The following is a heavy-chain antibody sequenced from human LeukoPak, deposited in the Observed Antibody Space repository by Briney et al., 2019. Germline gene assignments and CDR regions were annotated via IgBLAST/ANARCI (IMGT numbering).Heavy chain of an antibody. Sequence: VASVKVSCKTSGYTFTTYDINWVRQATGQGLEWMGWMNPSSGDTDYAQKFQGRLTMTTDTSISTAYIELTSLTSDDTAVYYCARLVPRYGSGSQSDYWGQGTLVTVSS. D-gene: IGHD3-10*01. CDR3: ARLVPRYGSGSQSDY. V-gene: IGHV1-8*01. J-gene: IGHJ4*02. CDR1: GYTFTTYD. CDR2: MNPSSGDT.